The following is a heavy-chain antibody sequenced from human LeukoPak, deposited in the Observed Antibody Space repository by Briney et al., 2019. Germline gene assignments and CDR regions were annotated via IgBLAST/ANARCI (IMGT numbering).Heavy chain of an antibody. Sequence: SQTLSLTCTVSGGSISSGSYYWSWIRQPAGKGLEWIGRIYTSRSTNYNPSLKSRVTISVDTSKNQFSLKLSSVTAADTAVYYCARTSVGYSSSWYGQWEAFDIWGQGTMVTVSS. J-gene: IGHJ3*02. CDR3: ARTSVGYSSSWYGQWEAFDI. V-gene: IGHV4-61*02. D-gene: IGHD6-13*01. CDR1: GGSISSGSYY. CDR2: IYTSRST.